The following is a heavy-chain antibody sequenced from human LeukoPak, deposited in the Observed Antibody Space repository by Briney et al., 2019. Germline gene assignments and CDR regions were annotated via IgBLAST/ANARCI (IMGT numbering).Heavy chain of an antibody. J-gene: IGHJ5*02. Sequence: PSETLSLTCAVYGGSFSGYYWSWIRQPPGKGLEWIGEINHSGSTNYNPSLKSRVTISVDTSKNQFSLKLSPVTAADTAVYYCARGDYGDYRGWFDPWGQGTLVTVSS. D-gene: IGHD4-17*01. CDR2: INHSGST. CDR3: ARGDYGDYRGWFDP. V-gene: IGHV4-34*01. CDR1: GGSFSGYY.